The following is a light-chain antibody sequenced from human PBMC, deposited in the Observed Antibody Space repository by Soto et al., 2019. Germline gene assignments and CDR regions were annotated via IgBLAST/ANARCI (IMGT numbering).Light chain of an antibody. J-gene: IGKJ5*01. CDR2: GAS. Sequence: EILITQSPATLSVSPGERATLSCRASQSLRTDLAWYQQKSGQTPRILIYGASTRDTGIPARFSGSGSGTEFTLPISRLQSEDVETYYCQNYKRDPITFGQGTRLEIK. V-gene: IGKV3D-15*01. CDR3: QNYKRDPIT. CDR1: QSLRTD.